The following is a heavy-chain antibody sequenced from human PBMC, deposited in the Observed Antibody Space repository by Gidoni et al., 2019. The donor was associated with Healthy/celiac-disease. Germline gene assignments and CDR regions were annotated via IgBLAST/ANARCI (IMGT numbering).Heavy chain of an antibody. D-gene: IGHD2-2*01. V-gene: IGHV4-31*03. Sequence: QVQLQESGPGLVKPSQTLSLTCTVSGGSISSGGYYWSWIRQHPGKGLEWIGYIYYSGSTYYNPSLKSRVTISVDTSKNQFSLKLSSVTAADTAVYYCARDTSLIVVVPAAMYSFDYWGQGTLVTVSS. CDR2: IYYSGST. CDR3: ARDTSLIVVVPAAMYSFDY. CDR1: GGSISSGGYY. J-gene: IGHJ4*02.